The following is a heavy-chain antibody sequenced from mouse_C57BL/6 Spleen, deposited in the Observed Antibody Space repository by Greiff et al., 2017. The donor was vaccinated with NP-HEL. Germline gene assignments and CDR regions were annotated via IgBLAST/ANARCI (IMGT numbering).Heavy chain of an antibody. CDR2: IDPENGDT. CDR3: TTEEFAY. CDR1: GFNIKDDY. Sequence: EVQVVESGAELVRPGASVKLSCTASGFNIKDDYMHWVKQRPEQGLEWIGWIDPENGDTEYASKFQGKATITADTSSNTAYLQLSSLTSEDTAVYYCTTEEFAYWGQGTLVTVSA. V-gene: IGHV14-4*01. J-gene: IGHJ3*01.